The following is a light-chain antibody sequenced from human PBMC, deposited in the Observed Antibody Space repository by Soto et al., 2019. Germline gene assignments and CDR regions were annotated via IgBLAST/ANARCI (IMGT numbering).Light chain of an antibody. Sequence: EIVLTQSPGTLSLSPGERATLSCRASQSVSSNYLAWYQQKPGQAPRLLIYGASSRATGIPDRFSGSGSGTDFTLTIRRLEPEDFAVYYCQQLGTFGQGTKVEIK. V-gene: IGKV3-20*01. CDR3: QQLGT. J-gene: IGKJ1*01. CDR1: QSVSSNY. CDR2: GAS.